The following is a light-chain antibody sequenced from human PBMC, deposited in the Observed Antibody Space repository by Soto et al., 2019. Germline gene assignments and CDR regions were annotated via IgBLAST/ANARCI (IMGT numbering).Light chain of an antibody. V-gene: IGLV2-8*01. Sequence: QSALTQPPSASGSPGQSVTISCTGTGSDVGAYNYVSWYQQHPGKAPKLMIYEVNKRPSGVPARFSGSKSGNTASLTVSGLQAEDEADSYCSSYAGSNTHVFGTGTKLTVL. CDR2: EVN. J-gene: IGLJ1*01. CDR3: SSYAGSNTHV. CDR1: GSDVGAYNY.